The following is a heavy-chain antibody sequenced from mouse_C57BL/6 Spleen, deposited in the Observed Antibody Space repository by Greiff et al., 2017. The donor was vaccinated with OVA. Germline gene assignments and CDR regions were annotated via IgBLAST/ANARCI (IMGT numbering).Heavy chain of an antibody. Sequence: QVQLKQSGAELARPGASVKLSCKASGYTFTSSGISWVKQRTGQGLAWIGEIYPRSGNTYYNEKFKGKATLTADKSSSTAYMELRSLTSEDSAVYFCATDGSEAMDDWGQGTSVTVSS. CDR2: IYPRSGNT. D-gene: IGHD2-3*01. CDR3: ATDGSEAMDD. J-gene: IGHJ4*01. V-gene: IGHV1-81*01. CDR1: GYTFTSSG.